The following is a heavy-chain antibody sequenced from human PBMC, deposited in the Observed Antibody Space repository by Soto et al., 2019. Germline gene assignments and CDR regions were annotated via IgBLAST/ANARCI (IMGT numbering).Heavy chain of an antibody. CDR3: ARDKGDDFWSGLKNYYGMDV. CDR2: IYYSGST. V-gene: IGHV4-30-4*01. J-gene: IGHJ6*02. CDR1: GGSISSGDYY. Sequence: PSETLSLTCTVSGGSISSGDYYWSWIRQPPGKGLEWIGYIYYSGSTYYNPSLKSRVTISVDTSKNQFSLKLSSVTAADTAVYYCARDKGDDFWSGLKNYYGMDVWGQGTTVTV. D-gene: IGHD3-3*01.